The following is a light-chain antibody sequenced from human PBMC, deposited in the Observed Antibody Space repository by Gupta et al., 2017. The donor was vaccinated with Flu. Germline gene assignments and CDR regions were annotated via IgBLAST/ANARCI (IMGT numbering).Light chain of an antibody. CDR2: GAS. V-gene: IGKV3-20*01. J-gene: IGKJ3*01. Sequence: ELVLTQSPRTLSLSPGEGPTPSSRARQSVSSNYLAWYQQKPGQAPSLLIHGASRRATGIPYRFSGSGSGTDFTLTISRLEPEDFAAYYCQQYGNSPFTFGPGTKVDIK. CDR1: QSVSSNY. CDR3: QQYGNSPFT.